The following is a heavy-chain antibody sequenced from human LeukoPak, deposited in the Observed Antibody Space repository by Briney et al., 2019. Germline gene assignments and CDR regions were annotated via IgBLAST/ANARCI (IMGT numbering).Heavy chain of an antibody. V-gene: IGHV4-34*01. CDR2: INHSGST. Sequence: PSETLSLTCAVYGGSFSGYYWSWIRQPPGKGLEWIGEINHSGSTNYNPSLKSRVTISVDTSKNQFSLKLSSVTAADTAVYYCARHALRGGFDSWGQGTLVAVSS. CDR3: ARHALRGGFDS. D-gene: IGHD5-12*01. CDR1: GGSFSGYY. J-gene: IGHJ4*02.